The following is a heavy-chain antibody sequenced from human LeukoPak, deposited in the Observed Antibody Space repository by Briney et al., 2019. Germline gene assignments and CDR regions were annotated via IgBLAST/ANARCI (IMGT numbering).Heavy chain of an antibody. D-gene: IGHD1-26*01. Sequence: SSETLSLTCTVSGGSISSYYWSWIRQPPGKGLEWIGSIYSSVSTYYNPSLKSRVTISVDTSKNQFSLRLSSVTAADTALYYCAYSGSYGHLGYWGQGIPVTVAS. CDR1: GGSISSYY. CDR3: AYSGSYGHLGY. J-gene: IGHJ4*02. CDR2: IYSSVST. V-gene: IGHV4-59*05.